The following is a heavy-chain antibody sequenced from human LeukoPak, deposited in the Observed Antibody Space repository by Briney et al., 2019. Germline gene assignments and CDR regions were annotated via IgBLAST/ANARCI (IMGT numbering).Heavy chain of an antibody. CDR2: IYSGGST. Sequence: GGSLRLSCAASGFTVSSNYMSWVRQAPGKGLEWVSVIYSGGSTYYADSVKGRFTISRDNSKNTLYLQMNSLRAEDTAVYYCARDRKDCSSTSCYTGGYFDYWGQGTLVTVSS. V-gene: IGHV3-53*01. CDR3: ARDRKDCSSTSCYTGGYFDY. J-gene: IGHJ4*02. CDR1: GFTVSSNY. D-gene: IGHD2-2*02.